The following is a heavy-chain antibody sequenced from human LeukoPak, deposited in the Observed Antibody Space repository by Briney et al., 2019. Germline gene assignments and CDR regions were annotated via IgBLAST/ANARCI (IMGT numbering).Heavy chain of an antibody. Sequence: ASVKVSCKASGGTFSSYGISWVRQAPGQGLEWMGWISPVSRNTNYAQNLQDRVTMTTDTSTSTAYMELRSLRSDDTAVYYCARTVSPSGMSYFDYWGQGTLVTVSS. CDR2: ISPVSRNT. CDR3: ARTVSPSGMSYFDY. J-gene: IGHJ4*02. D-gene: IGHD1-1*01. V-gene: IGHV1-18*01. CDR1: GGTFSSYG.